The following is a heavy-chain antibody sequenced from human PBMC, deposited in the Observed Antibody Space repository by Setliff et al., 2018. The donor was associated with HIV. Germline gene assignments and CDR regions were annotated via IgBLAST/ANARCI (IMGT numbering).Heavy chain of an antibody. CDR3: ARDRGVAVAGRFSDY. CDR1: GFTFSSYS. D-gene: IGHD6-19*01. V-gene: IGHV3-21*01. Sequence: GGSLRLSCAASGFTFSSYSMNWVRQAPGKGLEWVSSISSTSSYTYYSDSVKGRFTISRDNAKNSLYLQMNSLRADDTAVYYCARDRGVAVAGRFSDYWGPGTLVTVSS. J-gene: IGHJ4*02. CDR2: ISSTSSYT.